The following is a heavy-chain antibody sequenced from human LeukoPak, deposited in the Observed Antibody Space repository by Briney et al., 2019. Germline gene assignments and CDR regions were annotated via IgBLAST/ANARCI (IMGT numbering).Heavy chain of an antibody. D-gene: IGHD3-3*01. V-gene: IGHV1-69*06. CDR3: ARGPYDFWSGYYVNWFDP. CDR1: GGTFSSYA. Sequence: SVRVSCKASGGTFSSYAISWVRQAPGQGLEWMGRISPIFGTANYAQKFQGRVTITAYKSTSTAYMELSSLRSEDTAVYYCARGPYDFWSGYYVNWFDPWGQGTLVTVSS. CDR2: ISPIFGTA. J-gene: IGHJ5*02.